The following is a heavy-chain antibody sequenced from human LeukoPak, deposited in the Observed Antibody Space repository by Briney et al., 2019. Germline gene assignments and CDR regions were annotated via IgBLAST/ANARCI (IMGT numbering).Heavy chain of an antibody. Sequence: PGGSLRLSCAASGFTFSSYGMRWVRQAPGKGLEWVAVIWYDGSNKYYADSVKGRFTISRDNSKNTLYLQMNSLRAEDTAVYYCARDSRAWYFDYWGQGTLVTVSS. CDR2: IWYDGSNK. CDR1: GFTFSSYG. V-gene: IGHV3-33*01. J-gene: IGHJ4*02. CDR3: ARDSRAWYFDY.